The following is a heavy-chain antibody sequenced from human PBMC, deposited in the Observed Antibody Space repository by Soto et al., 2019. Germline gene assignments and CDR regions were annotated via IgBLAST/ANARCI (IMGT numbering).Heavy chain of an antibody. V-gene: IGHV3-15*07. CDR2: IKSKTDGGTT. J-gene: IGHJ4*02. CDR1: GFTFSNAW. D-gene: IGHD3-3*01. CDR3: TTWYYDFWSGYYNLDY. Sequence: GGSLRLSCAASGFTFSNAWVNWVRQAPGKGLEWVGRIKSKTDGGTTDYAAPVKGRFTISRDDSKNTLYLQMNSLKTEDTAVYYCTTWYYDFWSGYYNLDYWGQGTLVTVSS.